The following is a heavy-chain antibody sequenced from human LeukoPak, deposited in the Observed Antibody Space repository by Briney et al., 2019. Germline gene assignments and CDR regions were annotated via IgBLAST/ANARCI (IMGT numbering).Heavy chain of an antibody. J-gene: IGHJ5*02. D-gene: IGHD3-10*01. Sequence: SETLSLTCTGSGCTISSYYWSWIRQPPGKGLEWMGYIYYSGSTNYNPSLKSRVTISVDTSKNQSSLKLSSVPAADTAVYYCAGGWFGEFESWFDPWGQGTLVTVSS. V-gene: IGHV4-59*01. CDR1: GCTISSYY. CDR3: AGGWFGEFESWFDP. CDR2: IYYSGST.